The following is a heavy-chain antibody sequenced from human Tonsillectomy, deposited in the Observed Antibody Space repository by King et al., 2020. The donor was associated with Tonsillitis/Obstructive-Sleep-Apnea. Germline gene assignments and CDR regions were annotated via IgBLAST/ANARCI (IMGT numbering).Heavy chain of an antibody. CDR1: GGSFSGYY. Sequence: VQLQQWGAGLLKPSETLSLTCAVYGGSFSGYYWSWIRQPPGKGLEWIGEINHCGSTNYNPSLKSRVTISVDTSKNQFSLKLSSVTAADTAVYYCARVSVTTTTTLYYFDYWGQGTLVTVSS. J-gene: IGHJ4*02. V-gene: IGHV4-34*01. CDR3: ARVSVTTTTTLYYFDY. CDR2: INHCGST. D-gene: IGHD4-17*01.